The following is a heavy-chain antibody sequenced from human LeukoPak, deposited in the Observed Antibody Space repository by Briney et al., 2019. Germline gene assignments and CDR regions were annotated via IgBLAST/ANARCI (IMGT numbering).Heavy chain of an antibody. CDR2: TNSDGSST. D-gene: IGHD2-15*01. CDR3: ARGPGYCSGGSCIYFDY. V-gene: IGHV3-74*01. Sequence: GGSLRLSCAASGFTFSSYWMHWVRQAPGKGLVWVSRTNSDGSSTSYADSVKGRFTISRDNAKNTLYLQMNSLRAEDTAVYYCARGPGYCSGGSCIYFDYWGQGTLVTVSS. CDR1: GFTFSSYW. J-gene: IGHJ4*02.